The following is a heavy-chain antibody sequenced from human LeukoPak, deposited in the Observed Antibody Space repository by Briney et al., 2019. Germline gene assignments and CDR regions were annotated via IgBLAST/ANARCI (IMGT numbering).Heavy chain of an antibody. V-gene: IGHV4-61*01. CDR2: IYHSGST. J-gene: IGHJ6*02. CDR3: ACAYSSGWYYYYGMDV. CDR1: GGSVSSGSYY. D-gene: IGHD6-19*01. Sequence: SETLSLTCTVSGGSVSSGSYYWSWIRQPPGKGLEWIGYIYHSGSTNYNPSLKSRVTISVDTSKNQFSLKLSSVTAADTAVYYCACAYSSGWYYYYGMDVWGQGTTVTVSS.